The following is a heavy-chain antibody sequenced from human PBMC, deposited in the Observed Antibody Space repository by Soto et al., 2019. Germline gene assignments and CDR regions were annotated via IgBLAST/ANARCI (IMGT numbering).Heavy chain of an antibody. CDR2: IYHSGST. J-gene: IGHJ6*02. CDR3: ARHEFQYGDSVLSMDV. CDR1: GGSISSSNW. V-gene: IGHV4-4*02. Sequence: PSETLSLTCAVSGGSISSSNWWSWVRQPPGKGLEWIGEIYHSGSTNYNPSLKSRVTISVDKSKNQFSLKLSSVSAADTAVYYCARHEFQYGDSVLSMDVWGQGSTVTVSS. D-gene: IGHD4-17*01.